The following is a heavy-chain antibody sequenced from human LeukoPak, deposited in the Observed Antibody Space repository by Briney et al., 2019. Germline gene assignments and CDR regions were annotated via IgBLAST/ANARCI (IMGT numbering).Heavy chain of an antibody. D-gene: IGHD6-6*01. CDR3: ARRVIAARRSNYFDY. J-gene: IGHJ4*02. CDR1: GGSISSSSYY. Sequence: SETLSLTCTVSGGSISSSSYYWGWIRQPPGKGLEWIGSIYYSGSTYYNPSLKSRVTISVDTSKNQFSLKLSSVTAADTAVYYCARRVIAARRSNYFDYWGQGTLVTVSS. CDR2: IYYSGST. V-gene: IGHV4-39*01.